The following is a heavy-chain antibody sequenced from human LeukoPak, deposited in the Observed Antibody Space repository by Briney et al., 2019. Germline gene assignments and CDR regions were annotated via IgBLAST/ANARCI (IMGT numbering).Heavy chain of an antibody. CDR2: IRYDGSNK. V-gene: IGHV3-30*02. CDR3: AKVSLSRAIKYYYYYMDV. CDR1: GFTFSSYG. J-gene: IGHJ6*03. Sequence: PGGSLRLSCAASGFTFSSYGMHWVRQAPGKGLEWVAFIRYDGSNKYYADSVKGRFTISRDNSKNTLYLQMNSLRAEDTAVYYCAKVSLSRAIKYYYYYMDVWGKGTTVTVSS.